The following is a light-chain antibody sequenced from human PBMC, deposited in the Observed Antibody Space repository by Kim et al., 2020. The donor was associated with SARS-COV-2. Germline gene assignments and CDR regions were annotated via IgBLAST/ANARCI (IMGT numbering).Light chain of an antibody. CDR2: EVS. Sequence: GQSVTIACTGTSSDIGGYNYVSWYQQHPGKVPNLMIYEVSKRPSGVPDRFSGSKSGNTASLTVSGLQAEDEADYYCCSYAANNNVVFGGGTKVTVL. CDR3: CSYAANNNVV. J-gene: IGLJ3*02. V-gene: IGLV2-8*01. CDR1: SSDIGGYNY.